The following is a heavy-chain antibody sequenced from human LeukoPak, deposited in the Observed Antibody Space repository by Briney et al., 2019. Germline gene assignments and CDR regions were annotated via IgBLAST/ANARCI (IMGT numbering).Heavy chain of an antibody. CDR3: ARSRFYYDSSGGAFDI. Sequence: SETLSLTCTVSGYSISSGYYWGWIRQPPGKGLEWIGSIYHSGSTYYNPSLKSRVTISVGTSKNQFSLKLSSVTAADTAVYYCARSRFYYDSSGGAFDIWGQGTMVTVSS. CDR2: IYHSGST. CDR1: GYSISSGYY. V-gene: IGHV4-38-2*02. D-gene: IGHD3-22*01. J-gene: IGHJ3*02.